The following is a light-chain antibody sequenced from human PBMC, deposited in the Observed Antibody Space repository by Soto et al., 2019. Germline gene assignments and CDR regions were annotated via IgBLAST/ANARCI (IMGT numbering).Light chain of an antibody. CDR1: GSNIGGNA. CDR3: AAWDASLNGVV. V-gene: IGLV1-44*01. CDR2: DN. J-gene: IGLJ2*01. Sequence: QSVLTQPPSASGTPGQRVTLTCSGGGSNIGGNAVNWYQQLPGTAPKLLIYDNERPSGVPDRFSGSKSGTSASLAISGLQSDDEADYYCAAWDASLNGVVFGGGTKLTVL.